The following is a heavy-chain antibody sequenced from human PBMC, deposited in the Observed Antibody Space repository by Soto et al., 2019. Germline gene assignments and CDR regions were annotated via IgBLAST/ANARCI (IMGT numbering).Heavy chain of an antibody. CDR2: IGGRGNSA. CDR3: VREGRGSFDF. Sequence: GGSLRLSCAASGFTFSSYAMNWVRQAPGKGLEWVSVIGGRGNSAYYADSVQGRFTISRDNSKNTLSLQMSSLTADDTAIYYCVREGRGSFDFWGRGTMVTVSS. CDR1: GFTFSSYA. V-gene: IGHV3-23*01. D-gene: IGHD5-12*01. J-gene: IGHJ3*01.